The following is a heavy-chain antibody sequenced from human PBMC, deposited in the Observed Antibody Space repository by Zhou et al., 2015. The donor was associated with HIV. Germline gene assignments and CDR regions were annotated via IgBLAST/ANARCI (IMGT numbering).Heavy chain of an antibody. Sequence: VHLVESGGGVVQPGRSLRLSCAASGFTFSSYGMHWVRQAPGKGLEWVANINDHGTQEYYLDSVKGRFTVSRDNARNSAYLQMDSLRVEDTAVYYCVSGYTSGYWGQGTLITVSS. CDR1: GFTFSSYG. CDR2: INDHGTQE. D-gene: IGHD6-19*01. J-gene: IGHJ4*02. CDR3: VSGYTSGY. V-gene: IGHV3-7*01.